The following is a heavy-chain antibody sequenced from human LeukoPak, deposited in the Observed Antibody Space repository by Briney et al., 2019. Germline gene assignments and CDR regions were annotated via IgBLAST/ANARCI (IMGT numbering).Heavy chain of an antibody. J-gene: IGHJ4*02. V-gene: IGHV3-33*06. Sequence: PGRSLRLSCAASGFTSSSYGMHWARQAPGKGLEWVAVIWDDGSSKYYGDSVKGRFTISRDNSKNTLYLQMNSLRAEDTAVYYCAKPTRGSGSFLIDFWGQGTLVTVSS. CDR1: GFTSSSYG. D-gene: IGHD1-26*01. CDR2: IWDDGSSK. CDR3: AKPTRGSGSFLIDF.